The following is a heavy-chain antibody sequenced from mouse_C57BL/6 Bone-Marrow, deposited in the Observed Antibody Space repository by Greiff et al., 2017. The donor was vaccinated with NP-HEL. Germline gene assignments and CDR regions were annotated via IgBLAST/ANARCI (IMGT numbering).Heavy chain of an antibody. CDR3: AKNLGTGTIAWFAY. CDR2: IWRGGST. Sequence: VHLVESGPGLVQPSQSLSITCTVSGFSLTSYGVHWVRQSPGKGLEWLGVIWRGGSTDYNAAFMSRLSITKDNSKSQVFFKMNSLQADDTAIYYCAKNLGTGTIAWFAYWGQGTLVTVSA. D-gene: IGHD4-1*01. J-gene: IGHJ3*01. V-gene: IGHV2-5*01. CDR1: GFSLTSYG.